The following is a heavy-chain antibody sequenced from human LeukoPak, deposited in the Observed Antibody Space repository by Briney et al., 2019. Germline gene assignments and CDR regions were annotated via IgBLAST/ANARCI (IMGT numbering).Heavy chain of an antibody. V-gene: IGHV3-23*01. CDR1: GFTFSSYA. CDR2: ISGSGGST. Sequence: QSGGSLRLSCAASGFTFSSYAMSWVRQAPGKGLEWVSAISGSGGSTYYADSVKGRFTISRDNSKNTLYLQMNSLRAEDTAVYYCAKDLRRIFGVVRGWFDPWGQGTLVTVSS. D-gene: IGHD3-3*01. CDR3: AKDLRRIFGVVRGWFDP. J-gene: IGHJ5*02.